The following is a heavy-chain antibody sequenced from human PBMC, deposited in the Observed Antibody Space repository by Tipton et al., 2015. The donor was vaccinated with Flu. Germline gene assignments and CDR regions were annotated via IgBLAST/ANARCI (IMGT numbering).Heavy chain of an antibody. D-gene: IGHD2-21*01. CDR1: GGSISSGDYY. J-gene: IGHJ4*02. CDR3: ARQTRESISFDS. V-gene: IGHV4-30-4*01. CDR2: SYYSGST. Sequence: LRLSCTVSGGSISSGDYYWSWIRQPPGKGLEWLGYSYYSGSTYYNPSLKSRITMSVDTSKNQFSLKLSSVTAADTAEYYCARQTRESISFDSWGQGTLVTVSS.